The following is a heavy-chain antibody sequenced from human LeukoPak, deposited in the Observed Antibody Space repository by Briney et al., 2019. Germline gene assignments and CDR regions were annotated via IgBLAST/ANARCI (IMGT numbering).Heavy chain of an antibody. CDR1: GCIFNGYY. CDR2: INPNNGDT. J-gene: IGHJ5*02. V-gene: IGHV1-2*02. D-gene: IGHD2-2*01. CDR3: ARNGQLLSGGNWFDP. Sequence: ASVKVSCKASGCIFNGYYMHWVRQAPGQGPEWMGWINPNNGDTKSAQKFKGRITLTRDTSLSTAYMELSRLTSDDTAFYFCARNGQLLSGGNWFDPWGQGALVTVSS.